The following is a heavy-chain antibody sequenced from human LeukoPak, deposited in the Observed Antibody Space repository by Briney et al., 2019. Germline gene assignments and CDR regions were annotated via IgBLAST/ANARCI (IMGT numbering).Heavy chain of an antibody. V-gene: IGHV3-23*01. CDR3: ANIITIFGVVKEDWFDP. CDR1: GFTFSSYA. J-gene: IGHJ5*02. Sequence: GGSLRLSCAAPGFTFSSYAMSWVRQAPGKGLEWVSAISGSGGSTYYADSVKGRFTISRDNSKNTLYLQMNSLRAEDTAVYYCANIITIFGVVKEDWFDPWGQGTLVTVSS. D-gene: IGHD3-3*01. CDR2: ISGSGGST.